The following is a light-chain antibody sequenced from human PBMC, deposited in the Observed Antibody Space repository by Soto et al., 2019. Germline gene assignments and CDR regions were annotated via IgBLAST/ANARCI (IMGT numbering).Light chain of an antibody. J-gene: IGKJ4*01. CDR1: QSVSSH. CDR3: QQYGNSPPLT. CDR2: GAS. Sequence: EIVLTQSPGTLSLSPGERATPSCRASQSVSSHLAWYQQRPGQAPRLLIYGASSRATGIPDRFSGSGSGTDFTLTISRLEPEDFALYYCQQYGNSPPLTFGGGTKVDIK. V-gene: IGKV3-20*01.